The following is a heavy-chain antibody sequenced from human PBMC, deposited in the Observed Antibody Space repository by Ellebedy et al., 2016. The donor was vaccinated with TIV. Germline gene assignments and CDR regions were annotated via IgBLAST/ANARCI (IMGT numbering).Heavy chain of an antibody. CDR3: ARDPTFTYSQGRRMDV. J-gene: IGHJ6*02. V-gene: IGHV3-21*01. CDR1: GFTFSSYS. Sequence: PGGSLRLSCAASGFTFSSYSMNWVRQAPGKGLEWVSSISSSSSYIYYADSVKGRFTISRDNAKNSLYLQMNRLRAEDTAVYYCARDPTFTYSQGRRMDVWGQGTTVTVSS. CDR2: ISSSSSYI. D-gene: IGHD1-26*01.